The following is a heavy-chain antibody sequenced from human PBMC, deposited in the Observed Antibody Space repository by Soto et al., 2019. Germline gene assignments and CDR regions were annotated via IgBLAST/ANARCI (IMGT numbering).Heavy chain of an antibody. V-gene: IGHV3-11*06. CDR1: GFTFGDSY. D-gene: IGHD5-18*01. Sequence: GGSLRLSCAGSGFTFGDSYMSWIRQAPGKGLEWLSYISPGSRYPAYADSVKGRFTISRDNAKRSLYLQMMSLTAEDTAVYFCARGKPSGYRFGPRNFFYYGLDVWGPGTTVTVSS. J-gene: IGHJ6*02. CDR3: ARGKPSGYRFGPRNFFYYGLDV. CDR2: ISPGSRYP.